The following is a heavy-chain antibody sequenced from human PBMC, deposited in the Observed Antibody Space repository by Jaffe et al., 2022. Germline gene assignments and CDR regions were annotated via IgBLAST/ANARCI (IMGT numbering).Heavy chain of an antibody. V-gene: IGHV3-23*01. CDR1: GFTFSSYA. CDR2: ISGSGGST. D-gene: IGHD2-15*01. CDR3: AKDRGYCSGGSCYPRVLGSN. J-gene: IGHJ4*02. Sequence: EVQLLESGGGLVQPGGSLRLSCAASGFTFSSYAMSWVRQAPGKGLEWVSAISGSGGSTYYADSVKGRFTISRDNSKNTLYLQMNSLRAEDTAVYYCAKDRGYCSGGSCYPRVLGSNWGQGTLVTVSS.